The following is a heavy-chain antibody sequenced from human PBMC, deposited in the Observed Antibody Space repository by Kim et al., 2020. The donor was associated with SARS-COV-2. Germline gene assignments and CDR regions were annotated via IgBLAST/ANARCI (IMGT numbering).Heavy chain of an antibody. Sequence: GGSLRLSCAASGFTFSSYAMSWVRQAPGKGLEWVSAISGSGGSTYYADSVKGRFTISRDNSKNTLYLQMNSLRAEDTAVYYCAKGIGAYGSGSYHYYYYYGMDVWGQGTKVTV. J-gene: IGHJ6*02. CDR3: AKGIGAYGSGSYHYYYYYGMDV. D-gene: IGHD3-10*01. CDR2: ISGSGGST. V-gene: IGHV3-23*01. CDR1: GFTFSSYA.